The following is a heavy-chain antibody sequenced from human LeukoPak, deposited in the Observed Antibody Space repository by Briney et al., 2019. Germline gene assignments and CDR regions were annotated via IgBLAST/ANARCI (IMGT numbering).Heavy chain of an antibody. Sequence: SVKVSCKASGGTFGSYAISWVRQAPGQGLEWMGRIIPILGIANYAQKFQGRVTITADKSTSTAYMELSSLRSEDTAVYYCARDIGAAGTVDYWGQGTLVTVSS. CDR1: GGTFGSYA. V-gene: IGHV1-69*04. CDR3: ARDIGAAGTVDY. D-gene: IGHD6-13*01. CDR2: IIPILGIA. J-gene: IGHJ4*02.